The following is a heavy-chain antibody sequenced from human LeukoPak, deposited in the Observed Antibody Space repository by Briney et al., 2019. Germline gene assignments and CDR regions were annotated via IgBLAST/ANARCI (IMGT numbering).Heavy chain of an antibody. J-gene: IGHJ5*02. V-gene: IGHV1-18*01. CDR2: ISAYHGNT. CDR3: ARDMSGDCSSGTCYSES. Sequence: ASVKVSCKASGYIFTGYGISWVRQAPGQGLEWMGWISAYHGNTYYAQQLQGRVTMTTVTSTRTAYMELRSLRSDDTAVYYCARDMSGDCSSGTCYSESWGQGTLVTVSS. CDR1: GYIFTGYG. D-gene: IGHD2-15*01.